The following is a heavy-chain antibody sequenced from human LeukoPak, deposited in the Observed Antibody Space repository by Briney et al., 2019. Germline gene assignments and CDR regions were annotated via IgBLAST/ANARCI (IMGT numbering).Heavy chain of an antibody. CDR3: AGGGSCYSN. Sequence: SVKVSCKASGGTFSSYAISWVQQAPGQGLEWMGGIIPIFGTANYAQKFQGRVTITTDESTSTAYMELSSLRSEDTAVYYCAGGGSCYSNWGQGTLVTVSS. D-gene: IGHD2-15*01. CDR2: IIPIFGTA. J-gene: IGHJ4*02. CDR1: GGTFSSYA. V-gene: IGHV1-69*05.